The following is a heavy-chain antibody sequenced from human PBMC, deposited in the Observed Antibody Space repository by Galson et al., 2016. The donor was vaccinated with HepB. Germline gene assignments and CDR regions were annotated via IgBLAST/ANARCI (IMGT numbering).Heavy chain of an antibody. D-gene: IGHD2-15*01. CDR3: AKQGYCSVDICYSVPDS. CDR1: GFNFRSYA. CDR2: ISGPGDFT. V-gene: IGHV3-23*01. J-gene: IGHJ4*02. Sequence: SLRLSCAASGFNFRSYAMTWVRQAPGKGLEWLSVISGPGDFTAYADSVKGSFTISRDNSKNTLYLQLNNLGAEDTALYYCAKQGYCSVDICYSVPDSWGQGTRVTVSS.